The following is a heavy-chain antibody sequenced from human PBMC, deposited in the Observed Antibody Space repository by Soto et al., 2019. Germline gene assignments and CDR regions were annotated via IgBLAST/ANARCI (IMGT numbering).Heavy chain of an antibody. CDR3: ARGSTIVRGAPSWFDP. CDR1: GGTFSRYT. Sequence: QVQLVQSGAEVKKPGSSVKVSCKASGGTFSRYTINWVRQAPGQGLEWMGRIIPIAAIANYTQKFQGRVTMTEDKSPTTAYMELSSLRSDDTAVYYCARGSTIVRGAPSWFDPWGQGTLVTVSS. J-gene: IGHJ5*02. V-gene: IGHV1-69*02. D-gene: IGHD3-10*01. CDR2: IIPIAAIA.